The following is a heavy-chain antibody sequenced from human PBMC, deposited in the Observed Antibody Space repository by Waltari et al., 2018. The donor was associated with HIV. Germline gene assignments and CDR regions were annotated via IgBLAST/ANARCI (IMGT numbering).Heavy chain of an antibody. CDR3: AKDAYGGHPKNWFDS. CDR2: ISSDGGNQ. V-gene: IGHV3-30*18. Sequence: QVQLVESGGGVVQPGKSLRLSCAASGFPFTESAMHWVRQAPGKGLEWVTVISSDGGNQYYADSVKGRFTISRDNSKKTLSLEMNSLKIEDTAMYYCAKDAYGGHPKNWFDSWGQGILVTVSS. CDR1: GFPFTESA. J-gene: IGHJ5*01. D-gene: IGHD3-10*01.